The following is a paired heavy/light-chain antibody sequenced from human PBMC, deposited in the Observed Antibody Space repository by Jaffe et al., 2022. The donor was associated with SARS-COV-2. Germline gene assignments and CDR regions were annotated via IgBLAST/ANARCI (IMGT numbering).Heavy chain of an antibody. CDR1: GFTFSNAW. D-gene: IGHD2-2*01. CDR2: IKSKTDGGTT. Sequence: EVQLVESGGGLVKPGGSLRLSCAASGFTFSNAWMSWVRQAPGKGLEWVGRIKSKTDGGTTDYAAPVKGRFTISRDDSKNTLYLQMNSLKTEDTAVYYCTTDHVIVVVPAATNPPSYYYYGMDVWGQGTTVTVSS. V-gene: IGHV3-15*01. CDR3: TTDHVIVVVPAATNPPSYYYYGMDV. J-gene: IGHJ6*02.
Light chain of an antibody. CDR3: QQYGSSRGVT. CDR1: QSVSSSY. J-gene: IGKJ5*01. Sequence: EIVLTQSPGTLSLSPGERATLSCRASQSVSSSYLAWYQQKPGQAPRLLIYGASSRATGIPDRFSGSGSGTDFTLTISRLEPEDFAVYYCQQYGSSRGVTFGQGTRLEIK. V-gene: IGKV3-20*01. CDR2: GAS.